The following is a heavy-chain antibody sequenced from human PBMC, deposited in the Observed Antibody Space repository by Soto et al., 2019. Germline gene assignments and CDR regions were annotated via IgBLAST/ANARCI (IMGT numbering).Heavy chain of an antibody. Sequence: QVQLVQSGAEVKRPGSSVKVSCKASADTFTNYTITWVRQAPGQGLEWMGRIIPILGITNYAQKFQGSVTITAHKFTSTAYLELSNLKSEDTAVYYCATGLRVHGSGSCFDYWGQGTLVTVSS. CDR2: IIPILGIT. V-gene: IGHV1-69*02. D-gene: IGHD3-10*01. CDR1: ADTFTNYT. CDR3: ATGLRVHGSGSCFDY. J-gene: IGHJ4*02.